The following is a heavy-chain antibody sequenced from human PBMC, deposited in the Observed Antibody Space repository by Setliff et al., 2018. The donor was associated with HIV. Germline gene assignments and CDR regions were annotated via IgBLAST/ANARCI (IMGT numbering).Heavy chain of an antibody. CDR2: IYPNGSLDYPSGNI. CDR3: TGDYNSGSYRFDY. Sequence: PSETLSLTCTVSGGSINNYYWSWIRQPPGKGLEWIGYIYPNGSLDYPSGNIVYNPSFRSRVTLSLDASKNQFSLKLTSVTAADAAVYYCTGDYNSGSYRFDYWGQGTPVTVSS. D-gene: IGHD3-10*01. J-gene: IGHJ4*02. V-gene: IGHV4-4*08. CDR1: GGSINNYY.